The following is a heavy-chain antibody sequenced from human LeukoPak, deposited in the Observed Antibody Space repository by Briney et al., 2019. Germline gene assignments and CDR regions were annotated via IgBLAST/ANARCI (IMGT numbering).Heavy chain of an antibody. J-gene: IGHJ5*02. V-gene: IGHV1-46*01. CDR1: GYTLTSYY. D-gene: IGHD3-10*01. Sequence: ASVKVSCKASGYTLTSYYMHWVRQAPGQGLEWMGIINPSGGSTSYAQKFQGRVTMTRDTSTSTVYMELSSLRSEDTAVYYCARGGTYYYGSGSWWFDPWGQGTLVTVSS. CDR2: INPSGGST. CDR3: ARGGTYYYGSGSWWFDP.